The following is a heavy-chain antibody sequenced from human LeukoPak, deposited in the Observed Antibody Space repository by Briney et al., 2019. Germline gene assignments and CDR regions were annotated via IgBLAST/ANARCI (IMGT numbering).Heavy chain of an antibody. CDR2: IFYSGRT. J-gene: IGHJ4*02. CDR1: GASISSGGYY. V-gene: IGHV4-61*08. D-gene: IGHD7-27*01. CDR3: AREALGTSDFDY. Sequence: SGTLSLTCAVSGASISSGGYYWTWIRQPPGKGLEWLGYIFYSGRTNYTPSLKSRVTISIDTSKNQFSLKLRSVTAADTAVYYCAREALGTSDFDYWGQGTLVTVSS.